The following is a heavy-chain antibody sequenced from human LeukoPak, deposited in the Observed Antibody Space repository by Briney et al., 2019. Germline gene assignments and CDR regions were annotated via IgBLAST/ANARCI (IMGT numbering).Heavy chain of an antibody. Sequence: SETLSLTCTVSGSSINNGFSYWSWIRQPPGKGLEWIGYIYYSGSTNYNPSLKSRVTISVDTSKNQFSLKLSSVTAADTAVYYCARHYRFQQLGSFDYWGQGILVTVSS. CDR1: GSSINNGFSY. V-gene: IGHV4-61*01. D-gene: IGHD6-13*01. CDR2: IYYSGST. CDR3: ARHYRFQQLGSFDY. J-gene: IGHJ4*02.